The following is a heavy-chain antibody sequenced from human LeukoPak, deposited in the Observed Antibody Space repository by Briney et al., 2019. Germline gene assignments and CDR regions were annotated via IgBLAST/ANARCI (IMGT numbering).Heavy chain of an antibody. J-gene: IGHJ4*02. V-gene: IGHV4-31*03. CDR3: ARGVVPAASLDY. Sequence: SETLSLTCTVSGGSISSGGYYWSWIRQHPGKGLEWIGYLYYSGSTYYNPSLKSRVTISVDTSKNQFSLKLSSVTAADTAVYYCARGVVPAASLDYWGQGTLVTVSS. CDR2: LYYSGST. D-gene: IGHD2-2*01. CDR1: GGSISSGGYY.